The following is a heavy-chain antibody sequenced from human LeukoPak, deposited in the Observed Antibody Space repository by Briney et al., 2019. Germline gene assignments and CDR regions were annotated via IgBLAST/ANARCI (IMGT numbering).Heavy chain of an antibody. CDR3: ARGVGGQQLVPRRYYYYMDV. Sequence: SETLSLTCTVSGGSISSYYWSWIRQPPGKGLEWIGYIYYSGSTNYNPSLKSRVTISVDTSKNQFSLKLSSVAAADTAVYYYARGVGGQQLVPRRYYYYMDVWGKGTTVTVSS. V-gene: IGHV4-59*01. D-gene: IGHD6-13*01. CDR2: IYYSGST. CDR1: GGSISSYY. J-gene: IGHJ6*03.